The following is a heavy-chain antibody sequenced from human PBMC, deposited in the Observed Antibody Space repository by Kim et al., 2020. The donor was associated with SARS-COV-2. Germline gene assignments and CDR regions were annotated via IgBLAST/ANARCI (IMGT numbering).Heavy chain of an antibody. CDR2: ISYEGSKI. CDR3: ARSLDIFHFWSGYPLGY. D-gene: IGHD3-3*02. V-gene: IGHV3-30*03. J-gene: IGHJ1*01. CDR1: GFTFSHYG. Sequence: GGSLRLSCAASGFTFSHYGMHWVRQAPGKGLEWVATISYEGSKISYADSLQGRFTISKDSSKNSLFLQMNSLRPEDTAVYFCARSLDIFHFWSGYPLGYWRQGTLVSLSS.